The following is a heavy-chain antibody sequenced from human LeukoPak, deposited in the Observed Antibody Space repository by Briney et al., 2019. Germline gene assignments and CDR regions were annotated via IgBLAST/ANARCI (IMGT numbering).Heavy chain of an antibody. D-gene: IGHD2-15*01. V-gene: IGHV1-69*13. Sequence: GASVKVSCKVSGGTFSRSTINWVRQAPGQGLEWMGRIIPIFGTTSYAQKFQGRVTISADESTNTTYMELRNLRSDDTAVYYCARVEYCNVGNCYFRPGAYWGQGTLVTVSS. J-gene: IGHJ4*02. CDR2: IIPIFGTT. CDR1: GGTFSRST. CDR3: ARVEYCNVGNCYFRPGAY.